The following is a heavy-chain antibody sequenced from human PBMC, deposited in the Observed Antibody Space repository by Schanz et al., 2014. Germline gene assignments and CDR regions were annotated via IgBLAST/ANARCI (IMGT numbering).Heavy chain of an antibody. Sequence: QVQLQESGPGLVKPSQTLSLTCTVSGDSIGRYYWTWIRQPPGKGLEWIGNTFYSGSTNYNPSLKSRVTISIDTSKRQFSLKLTSVTAADTAVYYCATGTPFYFDYWGQGTLVAVSS. CDR2: TFYSGST. D-gene: IGHD2-15*01. J-gene: IGHJ4*02. V-gene: IGHV4-59*01. CDR1: GDSIGRYY. CDR3: ATGTPFYFDY.